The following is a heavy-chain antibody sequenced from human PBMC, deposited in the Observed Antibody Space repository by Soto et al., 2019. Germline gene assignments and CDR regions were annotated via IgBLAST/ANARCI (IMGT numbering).Heavy chain of an antibody. CDR2: INQDGSEK. CDR3: AAYLTSTWNSDFDY. D-gene: IGHD1-7*01. V-gene: IGHV3-7*01. CDR1: EFTFSNYA. Sequence: PGGSLRLSCAASEFTFSNYAMSWVRQAPGKGLEWVADINQDGSEKYYVDSVKGRFTISRDNADNSLYLHMDSLRVEDTAVYYCAAYLTSTWNSDFDYWGQGALVTVSS. J-gene: IGHJ4*02.